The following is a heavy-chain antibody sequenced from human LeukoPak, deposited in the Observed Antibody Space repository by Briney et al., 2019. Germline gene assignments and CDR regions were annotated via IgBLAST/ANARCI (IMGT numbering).Heavy chain of an antibody. D-gene: IGHD5-24*01. CDR2: IGASGEST. Sequence: GGSRRLSCEAPGFTFSVAAMTWVPQAPGKGLEWVSLIGASGESTYYADSVKGRFTISRDNSKNTLSLQMNSLRVEDTAMYFCAKDIQLSTWGLGTMVTVSS. CDR1: GFTFSVAA. CDR3: AKDIQLST. V-gene: IGHV3-23*01. J-gene: IGHJ3*01.